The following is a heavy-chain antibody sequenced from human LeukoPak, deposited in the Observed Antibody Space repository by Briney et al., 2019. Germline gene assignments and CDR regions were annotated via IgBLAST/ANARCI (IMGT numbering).Heavy chain of an antibody. Sequence: GASVKVSCKASGGTFSSYAISWVRQAPGQGLEWMGGIIPIFGTANYAQKFQGRVTITADESTSTAYMELSSLRSEDTAVYYCAREAGDTNYYYYMDVWGKGTTVTVSS. CDR1: GGTFSSYA. CDR2: IIPIFGTA. V-gene: IGHV1-69*13. CDR3: AREAGDTNYYYYMDV. D-gene: IGHD3-16*01. J-gene: IGHJ6*03.